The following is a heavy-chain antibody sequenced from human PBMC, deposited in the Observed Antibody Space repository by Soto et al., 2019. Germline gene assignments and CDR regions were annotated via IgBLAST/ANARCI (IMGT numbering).Heavy chain of an antibody. CDR3: ARDTYYYGSGSYSP. Sequence: EVQLVESGGGLVKPGGSLRLSCAASGFTFSSYSMNWVRQAPGKGLEWVSSISSSSSYIYYADSVKGRFTISRDNAKNSLSLQMTSLRAEDTAVYYCARDTYYYGSGSYSPWGQGTLVTVSS. CDR2: ISSSSSYI. V-gene: IGHV3-21*01. J-gene: IGHJ5*02. CDR1: GFTFSSYS. D-gene: IGHD3-10*01.